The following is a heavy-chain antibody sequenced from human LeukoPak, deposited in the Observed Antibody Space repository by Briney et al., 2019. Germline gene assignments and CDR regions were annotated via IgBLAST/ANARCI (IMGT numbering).Heavy chain of an antibody. D-gene: IGHD5-12*01. CDR2: ISGSGGST. CDR3: ARDVQWLRPFDY. V-gene: IGHV3-23*01. CDR1: GSTFSSYA. Sequence: GGSLRLSCAASGSTFSSYAMSWVRQAPGKGLEWVSAISGSGGSTYYADSVKGRFTISRDNAKNSLYLQMNSLRAEDTAVYYCARDVQWLRPFDYWGQGTLVTVSS. J-gene: IGHJ4*02.